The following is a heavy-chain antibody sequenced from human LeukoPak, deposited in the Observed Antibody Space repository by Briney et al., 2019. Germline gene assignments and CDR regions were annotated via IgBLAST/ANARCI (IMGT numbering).Heavy chain of an antibody. CDR1: GFTFSSYW. V-gene: IGHV3-74*01. D-gene: IGHD3-3*01. CDR2: INSDGSST. CDR3: ARERTTIFGVVDRYGMDV. Sequence: PGGFLRLSCAASGFTFSSYWMHWVRQAPGKGLVWVSRINSDGSSTSYADSVTGRFTISRDNAKNTLYLQMNSLRAEDTAVYYCARERTTIFGVVDRYGMDVWGQGTSVTVSS. J-gene: IGHJ6*02.